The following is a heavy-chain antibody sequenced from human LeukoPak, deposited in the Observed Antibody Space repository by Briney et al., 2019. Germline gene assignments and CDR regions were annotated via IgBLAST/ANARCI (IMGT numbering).Heavy chain of an antibody. Sequence: ASVKVSCRASGYTFTGYYMHWVRQAPGQGLEWMGWINPNSGGTNYAQKFQGRVTMTRDTSISTAYMELSRLRSDDMAVYYCARDYGGIRYWYFDLWGRGTLVTVSS. D-gene: IGHD4-23*01. V-gene: IGHV1-2*02. CDR1: GYTFTGYY. J-gene: IGHJ2*01. CDR2: INPNSGGT. CDR3: ARDYGGIRYWYFDL.